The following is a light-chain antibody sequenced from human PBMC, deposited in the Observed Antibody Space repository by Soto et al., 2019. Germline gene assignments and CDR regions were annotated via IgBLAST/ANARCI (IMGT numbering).Light chain of an antibody. V-gene: IGLV2-14*03. CDR2: DVY. Sequence: QSALTQPASVSGSPGQSVTISCTGTSSDIGGYNYVSWYQQHPGNVPKLLIYDVYNRPSGVSNRFSGSKSGNTASLTISGLQAEDEADYFCSSYTSIPTLVFGTGTKVTVL. CDR3: SSYTSIPTLV. J-gene: IGLJ1*01. CDR1: SSDIGGYNY.